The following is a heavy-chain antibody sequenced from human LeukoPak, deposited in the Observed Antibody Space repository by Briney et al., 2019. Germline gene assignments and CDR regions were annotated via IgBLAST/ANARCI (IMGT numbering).Heavy chain of an antibody. CDR2: ISGSGGST. CDR1: GFTFSSYA. CDR3: AKDDPRMRYFDL. V-gene: IGHV3-23*01. Sequence: PGGSLRLSCAASGFTFSSYAMSWVRQAPGKGLEWVSAISGSGGSTYYADSVKGRFTISRDSSENTVYLQMNSLRAEDTAVYYCAKDDPRMRYFDLWGRGTLVTVSS. J-gene: IGHJ2*01.